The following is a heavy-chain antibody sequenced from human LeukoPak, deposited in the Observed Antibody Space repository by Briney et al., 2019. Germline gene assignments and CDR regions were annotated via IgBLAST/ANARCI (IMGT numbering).Heavy chain of an antibody. J-gene: IGHJ4*02. CDR2: ISYDGSNK. V-gene: IGHV3-30*03. CDR1: GFTFSTYG. D-gene: IGHD3-10*01. Sequence: GRSLRLSCAASGFTFSTYGMHWVRQAPGKGLEWVAVISYDGSNKYYTDSVKGRFTISRDNSKNTLYLQMNSLRVEDTAVYYCARGFGSGSLLPFDYWGQGTLVTVSS. CDR3: ARGFGSGSLLPFDY.